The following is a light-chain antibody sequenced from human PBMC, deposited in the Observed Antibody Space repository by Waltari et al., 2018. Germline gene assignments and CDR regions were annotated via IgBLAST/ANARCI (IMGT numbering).Light chain of an antibody. Sequence: AIRMTQSPFSLSASVGDRVTITCWASQGISSYLAWYQQKPAKAPKLFIYYASSLQSGVPLRFSGSGSGTDYTLTISSLQPEDFATYYCQQYYSTLTFGGGTKVEIK. CDR3: QQYYSTLT. J-gene: IGKJ4*01. V-gene: IGKV1D-43*01. CDR2: YAS. CDR1: QGISSY.